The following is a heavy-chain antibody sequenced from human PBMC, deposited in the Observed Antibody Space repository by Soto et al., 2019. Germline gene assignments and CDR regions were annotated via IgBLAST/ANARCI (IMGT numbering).Heavy chain of an antibody. J-gene: IGHJ3*02. CDR1: GFTFSRSA. CDR3: AAQLYSGGRCCSFDI. V-gene: IGHV1-58*01. CDR2: IVIGGGNT. D-gene: IGHD2-15*01. Sequence: QMQVVQSGPEVKNPGTSVRVSCKTSGFTFSRSAVQWVRQARGQGLEWIGWIVIGGGNTKSAHDLQDRLTITRDMPTSTAYMDLTSLRSNYTAVYYCAAQLYSGGRCCSFDIWGQGTVVTVSS.